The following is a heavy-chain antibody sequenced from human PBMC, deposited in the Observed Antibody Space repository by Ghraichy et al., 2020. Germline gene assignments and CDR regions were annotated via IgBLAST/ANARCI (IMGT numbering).Heavy chain of an antibody. CDR3: AKDLWIQLWLLAN. V-gene: IGHV3-30*18. J-gene: IGHJ4*02. CDR2: ISYDGSNK. D-gene: IGHD5-18*01. Sequence: GGSLRLTCAASGFTFSSYGMHWVRQAPGKGLEWVAVISYDGSNKYYADSVKGRFTISRDNSKNTLYLQMNSLRAEDTAVYYCAKDLWIQLWLLANWGQGTLVTVSS. CDR1: GFTFSSYG.